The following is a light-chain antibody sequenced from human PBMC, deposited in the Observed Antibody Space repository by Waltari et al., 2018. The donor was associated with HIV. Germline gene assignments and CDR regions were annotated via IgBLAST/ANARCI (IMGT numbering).Light chain of an antibody. J-gene: IGLJ2*01. V-gene: IGLV2-11*01. CDR1: SSDVGGYNY. CDR2: DVS. CDR3: CSYAGSYTVV. Sequence: GQSVTISCTGTSSDVGGYNYVSWYQQHPGKAPKLMIYDVSKRPSGVPDRFSGSKSGNTASLTISGLQAEDEADYYCCSYAGSYTVVFGGWTKLTVL.